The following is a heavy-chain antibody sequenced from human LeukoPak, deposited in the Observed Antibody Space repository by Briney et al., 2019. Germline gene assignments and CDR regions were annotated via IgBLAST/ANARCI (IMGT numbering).Heavy chain of an antibody. D-gene: IGHD3-22*01. CDR2: IWYDGSNK. V-gene: IGHV3-33*06. CDR1: GFTFSSYG. CDR3: AKEQYYYDSSGYPDY. Sequence: GGSLRLSCAASGFTFSSYGKHWVRQAPGKGLEWVAVIWYDGSNKYYADSVKGRFTISRDNSKNTLYLQMNSLRAEDTAVYYCAKEQYYYDSSGYPDYWGQGTLVTVSS. J-gene: IGHJ4*02.